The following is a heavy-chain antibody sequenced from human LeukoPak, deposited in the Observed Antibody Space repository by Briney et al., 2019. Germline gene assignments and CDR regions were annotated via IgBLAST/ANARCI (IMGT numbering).Heavy chain of an antibody. Sequence: EASVKVSCKASGGTFSSYAISWVRQAPGQGLEWMGGIIPIFGTANYAQKFQGRVTITADESTSTAYMELSSLRSEDTAVYYWARGRCSSTSCPGDNWFDPWGQGTLVTVPS. J-gene: IGHJ5*02. CDR2: IIPIFGTA. D-gene: IGHD2-2*01. V-gene: IGHV1-69*01. CDR3: ARGRCSSTSCPGDNWFDP. CDR1: GGTFSSYA.